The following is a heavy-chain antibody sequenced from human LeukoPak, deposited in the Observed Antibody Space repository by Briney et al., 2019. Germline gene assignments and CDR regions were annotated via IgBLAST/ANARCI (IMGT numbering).Heavy chain of an antibody. V-gene: IGHV3-33*08. J-gene: IGHJ3*02. D-gene: IGHD1-26*01. CDR3: ARQFDGSHPNAFDI. CDR1: GFTFSSYW. CDR2: TWYDGSYK. Sequence: PGGSLRLSCAASGFTFSSYWMSWVRQAPGKRLEWVAVTWYDGSYKYYGDSVKGRFTISRDNSKNTLYLQMASLRVEDTAVYYCARQFDGSHPNAFDIWGQGTMVTVSS.